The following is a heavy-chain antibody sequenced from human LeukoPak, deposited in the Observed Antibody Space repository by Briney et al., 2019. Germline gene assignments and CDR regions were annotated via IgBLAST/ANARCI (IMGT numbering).Heavy chain of an antibody. Sequence: ASVKVSCKASGYTFNNHYMYWVRQAPGQGLEWMGVINPSGGSTSYAQKFQGRVTMTRDTSTSTVHMELSGLRSEDTAVYYCARDQEGFDYWGQGTLVTVSS. CDR3: ARDQEGFDY. V-gene: IGHV1-46*02. CDR2: INPSGGST. CDR1: GYTFNNHY. J-gene: IGHJ4*02.